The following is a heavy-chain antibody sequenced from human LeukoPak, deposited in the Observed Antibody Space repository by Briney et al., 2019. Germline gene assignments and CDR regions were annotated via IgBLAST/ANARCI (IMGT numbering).Heavy chain of an antibody. CDR1: GFTFSSYA. D-gene: IGHD2-15*01. CDR2: ISGSGGST. V-gene: IGHV3-23*01. CDR3: AKDLCSGGSCYVADY. Sequence: GGSLRLSCAASGFTFSSYAMSWVRQAPGEGLEWVSAISGSGGSTCYADSVKGRFTISRDNSKNTLYLQMNSLRAEDTAVYYCAKDLCSGGSCYVADYWGQGTLVTVSS. J-gene: IGHJ4*02.